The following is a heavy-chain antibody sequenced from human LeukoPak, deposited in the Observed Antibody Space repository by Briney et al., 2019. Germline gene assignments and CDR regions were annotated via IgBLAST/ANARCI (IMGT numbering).Heavy chain of an antibody. J-gene: IGHJ4*02. CDR1: GYTFTGYY. V-gene: IGHV1-2*02. Sequence: GASVKVSCKASGYTFTGYYMHWVRQAPGQGLEWMGWINPNSGGTNYAQKFQGRVTMTRDTSISTAYMELSRLRSDDTAVYYCARSYYYDSSGYYYYFDYSGQGTLVTVSS. CDR3: ARSYYYDSSGYYYYFDY. D-gene: IGHD3-22*01. CDR2: INPNSGGT.